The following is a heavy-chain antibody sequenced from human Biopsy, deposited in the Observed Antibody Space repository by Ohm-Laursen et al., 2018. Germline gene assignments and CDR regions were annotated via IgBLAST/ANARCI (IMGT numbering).Heavy chain of an antibody. V-gene: IGHV1-18*01. CDR3: AREGTSVTFFGKISDYYFDF. D-gene: IGHD3-3*01. CDR2: ISVKTGNT. J-gene: IGHJ4*02. Sequence: GASVKVSCKASGYTSTNYAINWVRQAPGQGLEWLGWISVKTGNTNYTQKPQGRVTMTTDISTNTAYMELRSLRSDDTALYYCAREGTSVTFFGKISDYYFDFWGPGTVVTVSS. CDR1: GYTSTNYA.